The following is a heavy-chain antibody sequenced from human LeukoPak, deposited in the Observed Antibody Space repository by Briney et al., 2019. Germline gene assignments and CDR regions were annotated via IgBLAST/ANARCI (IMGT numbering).Heavy chain of an antibody. CDR1: GFTFSSYS. CDR2: ISSSSSYI. J-gene: IGHJ3*02. Sequence: GGSLRLSCAASGFTFSSYSMNWVRQAPGKGLEWVSSISSSSSYIYYADSVKGRFTISGDNAKNSLYLQMNSLRAEDTAVYYCARDSLPDYGDYLDAFDIWGQGTMVTVSS. CDR3: ARDSLPDYGDYLDAFDI. D-gene: IGHD4-17*01. V-gene: IGHV3-21*01.